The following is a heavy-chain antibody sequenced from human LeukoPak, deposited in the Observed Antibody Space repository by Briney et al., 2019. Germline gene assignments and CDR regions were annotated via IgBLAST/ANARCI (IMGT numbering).Heavy chain of an antibody. CDR3: ARAVTFKGVFDY. J-gene: IGHJ4*02. D-gene: IGHD4-17*01. CDR2: INPNSGGT. CDR1: GYTFTGYY. Sequence: ASVKVSCKASGYTFTGYYMHWVRQAPGQGLEWMGWINPNSGGTNYAQKFQGRVTMTRDTPISTAYMELSRLRSDDTAVYYCARAVTFKGVFDYWGQGTLVTVSS. V-gene: IGHV1-2*02.